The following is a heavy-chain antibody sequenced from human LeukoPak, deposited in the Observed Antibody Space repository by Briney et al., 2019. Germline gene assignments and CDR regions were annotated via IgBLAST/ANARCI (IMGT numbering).Heavy chain of an antibody. CDR1: GFTFSSYW. V-gene: IGHV3-23*01. J-gene: IGHJ5*02. CDR3: AKAGGWFGELLQTSADNWFDP. Sequence: QPGGSLRLSCAASGFTFSSYWMSWVRQAPGKGLEWVSAISNNGGYTYYADSVQGRFTISRDNSKSTLCLQMNSLRAEDTAVYYCAKAGGWFGELLQTSADNWFDPWGQGTLVTVSS. CDR2: ISNNGGYT. D-gene: IGHD3-10*01.